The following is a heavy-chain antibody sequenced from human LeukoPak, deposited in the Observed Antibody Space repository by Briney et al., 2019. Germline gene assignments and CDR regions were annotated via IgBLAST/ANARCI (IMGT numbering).Heavy chain of an antibody. J-gene: IGHJ6*03. CDR2: IYYSGST. CDR3: ARVARGRLRYFDWSKNRYYMDV. Sequence: SETLSLTCTVSGGSISSYYWSWIRQPPGKGLEWIGYIYYSGSTNYNPSLKSRVTISVDTSKNQFSLKLSSVTAADTAVYYCARVARGRLRYFDWSKNRYYMDVWGKGTTVTISS. D-gene: IGHD3-9*01. V-gene: IGHV4-59*01. CDR1: GGSISSYY.